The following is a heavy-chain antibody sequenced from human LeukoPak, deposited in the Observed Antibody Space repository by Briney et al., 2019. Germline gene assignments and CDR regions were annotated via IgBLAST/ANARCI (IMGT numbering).Heavy chain of an antibody. CDR2: IYSSSSTI. Sequence: PGGSLRLSCAASGFTFSTYSMNWVRQAPGKGLEWVSYIYSSSSTIYYADSVKGRFTISRDNAKNSLYLQMNSLRAEDTAVYYCARDGNTHFDYWGQGTLVTVSS. CDR3: ARDGNTHFDY. D-gene: IGHD2/OR15-2a*01. CDR1: GFTFSTYS. J-gene: IGHJ4*02. V-gene: IGHV3-48*01.